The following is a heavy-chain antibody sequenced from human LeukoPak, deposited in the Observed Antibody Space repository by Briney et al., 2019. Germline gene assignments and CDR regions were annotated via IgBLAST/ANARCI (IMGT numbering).Heavy chain of an antibody. Sequence: GGSLRLSCAASGFTFDDYAMHWVRQAPGKGLEWVSGISWNSGSIGYADSVKGRFTISRDSAKNSLYLQMNSLRAEDTALYYCAKGTRIAAAGSFDYWGQGTLVTVSS. CDR3: AKGTRIAAAGSFDY. D-gene: IGHD6-13*01. V-gene: IGHV3-9*01. CDR2: ISWNSGSI. J-gene: IGHJ4*02. CDR1: GFTFDDYA.